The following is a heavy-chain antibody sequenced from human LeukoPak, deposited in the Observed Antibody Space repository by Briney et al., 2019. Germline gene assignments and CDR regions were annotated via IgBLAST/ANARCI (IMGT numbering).Heavy chain of an antibody. CDR1: GGSISGYY. J-gene: IGHJ4*02. Sequence: SETLSLTCSVSGGSISGYYWSWIRQPPGKGLGWIEWIHYNGRTNYNPSLKSRLTISVDTSRNKFSLNLGSATAADTALYYCARYSVADNKHFDVWGQGILVTVSS. CDR2: IHYNGRT. CDR3: ARYSVADNKHFDV. D-gene: IGHD6-19*01. V-gene: IGHV4-59*08.